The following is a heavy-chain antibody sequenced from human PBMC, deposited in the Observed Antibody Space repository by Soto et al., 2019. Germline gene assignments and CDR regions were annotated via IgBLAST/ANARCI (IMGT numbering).Heavy chain of an antibody. Sequence: QVQLAQSGAEVRKPGSSVKVSCRASGGSFSDFDFSCVRQAPGQGLEWMGGTIPMFAATKYAQRFQGRITINADADTRTVYLALSSLTSDDSAVYYCARGGIVAVPAALSSYDDYTNYRFDSWGQGTLVSVSS. CDR2: TIPMFAAT. CDR1: GGSFSDFD. CDR3: ARGGIVAVPAALSSYDDYTNYRFDS. D-gene: IGHD4-4*01. J-gene: IGHJ4*02. V-gene: IGHV1-69*01.